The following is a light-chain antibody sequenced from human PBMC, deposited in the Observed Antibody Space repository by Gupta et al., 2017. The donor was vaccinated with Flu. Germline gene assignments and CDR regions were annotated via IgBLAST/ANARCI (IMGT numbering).Light chain of an antibody. J-gene: IGLJ1*01. CDR1: NIDVDDYNY. V-gene: IGLV2-14*03. CDR3: SSATSGAAV. CDR2: EVT. Sequence: QSALPHPASVSAAPGPSIPISCPGTNIDVDDYNYVSWYQQHPDRAPKLIIYEVTYRPSGVSGRFSGSKSGNTASLTISGLQAEDEADYYCSSATSGAAVFGAGTKVIVL.